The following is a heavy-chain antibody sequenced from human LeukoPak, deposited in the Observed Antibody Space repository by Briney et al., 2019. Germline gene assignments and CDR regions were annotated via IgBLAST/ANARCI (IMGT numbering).Heavy chain of an antibody. CDR3: AKEPSYYGDSYYFDY. V-gene: IGHV3-30*18. J-gene: IGHJ4*02. D-gene: IGHD4-17*01. CDR2: ISYYLTNK. CDR1: GFTFSRYG. Sequence: GRSLRLSCAASGFTFSRYGMQWVRQAPGKGLERVALISYYLTNKYYADSVKFRYTISRDNSNNTLYLQMNILRAEDTAVYYCAKEPSYYGDSYYFDYWGQGTLVTVSS.